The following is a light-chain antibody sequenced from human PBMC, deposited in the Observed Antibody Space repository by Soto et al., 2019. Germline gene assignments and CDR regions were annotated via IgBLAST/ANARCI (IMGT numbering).Light chain of an antibody. V-gene: IGLV2-14*03. CDR2: DVS. J-gene: IGLJ1*01. CDR3: KSYTSRSTYV. Sequence: QSALTQPASVSGSPGQSITISCTGTSSDIGGYNSVSWYQHHPGKAPKLMIYDVSNRSSGVSSRFSGSKSDNTASLTISGLLAEDEADYYCKSYTSRSTYVFGTGTQLTVL. CDR1: SSDIGGYNS.